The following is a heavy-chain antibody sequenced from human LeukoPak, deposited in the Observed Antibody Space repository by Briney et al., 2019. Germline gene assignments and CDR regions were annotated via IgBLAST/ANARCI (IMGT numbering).Heavy chain of an antibody. J-gene: IGHJ6*02. Sequence: PGGSLRLSCAASGFTFSSYAMSWVRQAPGKELEWVSAISGSGGSTYYADSVKGRFTISRDNSKNTLYLQMNSLRAEDTAVYYCAKDLRGRGSPDRGMDVWGQGTTVTVSS. CDR3: AKDLRGRGSPDRGMDV. V-gene: IGHV3-23*01. CDR2: ISGSGGST. CDR1: GFTFSSYA. D-gene: IGHD3-10*01.